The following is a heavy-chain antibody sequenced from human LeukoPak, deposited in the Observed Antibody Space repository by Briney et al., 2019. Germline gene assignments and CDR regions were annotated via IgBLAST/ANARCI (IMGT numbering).Heavy chain of an antibody. Sequence: GGSLRLSCAASGFTFSTNPMSWVRQAPGKGLEWVSAISPDNPYYADSVKGRLTISRDDSKNTVYLQMNSPRAEDTARYYCVKEHVDRAFTRSFEIWGQGTVVTVSS. D-gene: IGHD3-10*01. V-gene: IGHV3-23*01. CDR2: ISPDNP. CDR1: GFTFSTNP. J-gene: IGHJ3*02. CDR3: VKEHVDRAFTRSFEI.